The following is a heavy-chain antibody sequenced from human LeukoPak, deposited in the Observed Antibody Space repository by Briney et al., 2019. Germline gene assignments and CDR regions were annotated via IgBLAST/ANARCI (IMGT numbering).Heavy chain of an antibody. D-gene: IGHD6-13*01. CDR3: ARALYSSTWYGCDY. CDR1: GFTFSSYS. J-gene: IGHJ4*02. CDR2: ISSSSSYI. Sequence: GGSLRLSCAASGFTFSSYSMNWVRQAPGKGLEWVSSISSSSSYIYYADSVKGRFTISRDNAKNSLYLQMNSLRAEDTAVYYCARALYSSTWYGCDYWGQGTLVTVSS. V-gene: IGHV3-21*01.